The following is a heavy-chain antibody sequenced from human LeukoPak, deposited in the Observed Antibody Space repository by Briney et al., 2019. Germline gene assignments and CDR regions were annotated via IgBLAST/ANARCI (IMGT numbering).Heavy chain of an antibody. CDR2: IIPIFGTA. CDR1: GYTFTSYA. V-gene: IGHV1-69*13. J-gene: IGHJ6*02. D-gene: IGHD3-3*01. Sequence: GASVKVSCKASGYTFTSYAISWVRQAPGQGLEWMGGIIPIFGTANYAQKFQGRVTITADESTSTAYMELSSLRSEDTAVYYCARVSIFGVVIISYGMDVWGQGTTVTVSS. CDR3: ARVSIFGVVIISYGMDV.